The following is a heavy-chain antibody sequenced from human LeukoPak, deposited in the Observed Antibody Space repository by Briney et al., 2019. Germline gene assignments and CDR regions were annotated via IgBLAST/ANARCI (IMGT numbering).Heavy chain of an antibody. J-gene: IGHJ3*02. CDR1: GFIVSSNY. D-gene: IGHD6-19*01. CDR3: AKPRGEEWLVGLYDAFDI. V-gene: IGHV3-53*01. Sequence: GGSLRLSCAASGFIVSSNYMAWVRQAPGKGLEWVSVIYSGGRTYYADSVKGRFTLSRDNSKNTLYLHMNSLRAEDTAVYYCAKPRGEEWLVGLYDAFDIWGQGTMVTVSS. CDR2: IYSGGRT.